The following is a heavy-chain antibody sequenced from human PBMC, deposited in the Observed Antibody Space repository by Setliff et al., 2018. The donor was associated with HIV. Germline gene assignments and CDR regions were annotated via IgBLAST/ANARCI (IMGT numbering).Heavy chain of an antibody. Sequence: SETLSLTCTVSGGSISSGSHYWSWIRQPAGKGLEWIGLIYTSGRTNYNPSLKSRVTISVDTSKNQFSLKLSSVTAADTAVYYCARDRYTWNYGKNYMDVWGKGTTVTVSS. J-gene: IGHJ6*03. CDR3: ARDRYTWNYGKNYMDV. CDR2: IYTSGRT. V-gene: IGHV4-61*02. D-gene: IGHD1-7*01. CDR1: GGSISSGSHY.